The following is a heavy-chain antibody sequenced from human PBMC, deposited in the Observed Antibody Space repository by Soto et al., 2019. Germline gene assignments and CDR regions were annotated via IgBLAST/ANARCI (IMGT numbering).Heavy chain of an antibody. V-gene: IGHV1-3*05. CDR1: GYTITSYA. CDR2: INAGNGNT. J-gene: IGHJ4*02. D-gene: IGHD6-19*01. Sequence: QVQLVQSGAEEKKPGASVKVSCMASGYTITSYAMHWVRQAPGQRLEWMGWINAGNGNTKYSQKFQGRVTITRDTSASTAYMELSSLRSEDTAVYYCARGSGWYPPFDYWGQGTLVTVSS. CDR3: ARGSGWYPPFDY.